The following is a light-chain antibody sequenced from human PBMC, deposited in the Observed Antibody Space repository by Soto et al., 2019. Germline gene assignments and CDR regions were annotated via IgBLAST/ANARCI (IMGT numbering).Light chain of an antibody. CDR2: GAS. CDR3: QQYSSLWT. Sequence: EIVLTQSPGTLSLSPGERATLSCRTSQSVSNNYLAWYQQKPSQAPRLLIYGASSRATGIPDRFSGSGSGTDFTLSISRLELEDFAVYYCQQYSSLWTFGQGTKVEIK. CDR1: QSVSNNY. V-gene: IGKV3-20*01. J-gene: IGKJ1*01.